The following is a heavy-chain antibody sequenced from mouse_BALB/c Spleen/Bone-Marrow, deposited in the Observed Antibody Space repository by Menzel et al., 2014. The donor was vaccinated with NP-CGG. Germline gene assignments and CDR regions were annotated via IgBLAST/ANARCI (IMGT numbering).Heavy chain of an antibody. Sequence: EVMLVESGGGLVQPGGSLRLSCATSGFTFTDYYMSWVRQPPGKALEWLGFIRNKANGYTTEYSASVKGRFTISRDNSQSILYLQMNTLRAEDSATNYCAREIINDYHWYFDVWGAGTTVTVSS. V-gene: IGHV7-3*02. CDR2: IRNKANGYTT. J-gene: IGHJ1*01. CDR1: GFTFTDYY. CDR3: AREIINDYHWYFDV. D-gene: IGHD2-4*01.